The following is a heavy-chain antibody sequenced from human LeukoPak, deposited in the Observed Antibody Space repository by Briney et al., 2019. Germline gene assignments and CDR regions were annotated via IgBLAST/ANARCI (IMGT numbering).Heavy chain of an antibody. CDR3: ANPAHDSSGYYSSRYYGMDV. CDR2: ISYDGSNK. V-gene: IGHV3-30-3*01. J-gene: IGHJ6*02. D-gene: IGHD3-22*01. CDR1: GFTFSSYA. Sequence: PGGSLRLSCAASGFTFSSYAMHWVRQAPGKGLEWVAVISYDGSNKYYADSVKGRFTISRDNSKNTLYLQMNSPRAEDTAVYYCANPAHDSSGYYSSRYYGMDVWGQGTTATVSS.